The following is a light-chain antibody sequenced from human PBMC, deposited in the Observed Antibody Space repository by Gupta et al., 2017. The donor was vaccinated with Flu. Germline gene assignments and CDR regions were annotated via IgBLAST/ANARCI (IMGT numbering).Light chain of an antibody. CDR2: DAS. Sequence: IVLTQSPATLSLSPGERATLSCRASQSMSSYLAWYQQKPGQAPRLLIYDASNRATGIPTRFSGSGSGTDFTLTISSLEPEDFAVYYCQQRSSWPRTFGGGTKVEIK. V-gene: IGKV3-11*01. CDR1: QSMSSY. J-gene: IGKJ4*02. CDR3: QQRSSWPRT.